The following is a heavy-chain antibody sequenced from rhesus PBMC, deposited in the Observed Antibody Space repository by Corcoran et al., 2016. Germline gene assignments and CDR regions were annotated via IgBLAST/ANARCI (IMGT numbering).Heavy chain of an antibody. Sequence: QVQLQESGPGLVKPSETLSLTCAVSGGSISGYYWNGLRHPPGRGRVWIGCFGGSRGRTYYNPSLKSRVTMSTDTSKNQFSLKLSAVTAADTAVYYCARNWVAGTTWHFEFWGQGALVTVSS. CDR1: GGSISGYY. V-gene: IGHV4-165*02. D-gene: IGHD1-20*01. CDR3: ARNWVAGTTWHFEF. CDR2: FGGSRGRT. J-gene: IGHJ1*01.